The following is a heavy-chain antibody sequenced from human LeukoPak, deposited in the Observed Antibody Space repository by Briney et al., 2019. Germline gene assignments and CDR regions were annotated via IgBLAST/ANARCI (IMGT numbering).Heavy chain of an antibody. J-gene: IGHJ4*02. CDR2: IGSSGRTI. V-gene: IGHV3-48*03. Sequence: QPGGSLRLSCAVSGFTFSNYEMNWVRQAPGKGLEWVSNIGSSGRTIFYADSVKGRFTISRDNSKNTLYLQMNSLRAEDTAVYYCAKDGSGWFFDYWGQGTLVTVSS. D-gene: IGHD6-19*01. CDR1: GFTFSNYE. CDR3: AKDGSGWFFDY.